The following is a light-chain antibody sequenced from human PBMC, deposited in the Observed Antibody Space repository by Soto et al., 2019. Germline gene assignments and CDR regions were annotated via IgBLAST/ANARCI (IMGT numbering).Light chain of an antibody. CDR2: DFS. CDR3: SSYTSGSTRYV. Sequence: QSALTQPASVSGSPGQSITISCTGTSSDVGGYKHVSWYQQHPGIAPKLMIYDFSNRPSGVSNRFSGSKSGNTASLTISGLQAEDEADYYCSSYTSGSTRYVFGTGTKLTVL. V-gene: IGLV2-14*03. J-gene: IGLJ1*01. CDR1: SSDVGGYKH.